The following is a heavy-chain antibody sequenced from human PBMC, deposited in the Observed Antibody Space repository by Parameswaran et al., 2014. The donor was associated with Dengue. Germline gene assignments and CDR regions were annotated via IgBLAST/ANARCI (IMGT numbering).Heavy chain of an antibody. Sequence: WIRQSPSRGLEWLGRTYYRSKWYNDYAVSVKSRITINPDTSKNQFSLQLNSVTPEDTAVYYCARSRVVANWYFDLWGRGTLVTVSS. J-gene: IGHJ2*01. CDR2: TYYRSKWYN. CDR3: ARSRVVANWYFDL. D-gene: IGHD2-15*01. V-gene: IGHV6-1*01.